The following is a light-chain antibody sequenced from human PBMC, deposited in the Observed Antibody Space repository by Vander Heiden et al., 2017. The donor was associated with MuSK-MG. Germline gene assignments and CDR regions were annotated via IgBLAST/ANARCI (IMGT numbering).Light chain of an antibody. J-gene: IGKJ4*01. CDR2: LGS. V-gene: IGKV2-28*01. CDR1: QSLLHSNGYNY. CDR3: MQVLQAPLT. Sequence: DIVMTQSPLSLPVTPGEPASISCRSSQSLLHSNGYNYLGWFLQKPGQSPQLLIYLGSNRASGVPDRFSGGGSGTDFTLRISRVEAEDVGVYYCMQVLQAPLTFGGGTKVEIK.